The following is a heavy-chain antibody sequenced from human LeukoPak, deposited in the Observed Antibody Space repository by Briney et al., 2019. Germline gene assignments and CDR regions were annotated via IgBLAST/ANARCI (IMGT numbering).Heavy chain of an antibody. CDR1: GVSISGTNC. V-gene: IGHV4-4*02. CDR2: ISLRGLT. D-gene: IGHD6-19*01. Sequence: PSETLSLTCGVSGVSISGTNCWSWVRQPPGQGLEWIGEISLRGLTNYNPSLRSRLTMSLDESKNQVSLNLTSVTAADTAVYYCARGDDSSGWYGVDYWGQGTLVTVSS. CDR3: ARGDDSSGWYGVDY. J-gene: IGHJ4*02.